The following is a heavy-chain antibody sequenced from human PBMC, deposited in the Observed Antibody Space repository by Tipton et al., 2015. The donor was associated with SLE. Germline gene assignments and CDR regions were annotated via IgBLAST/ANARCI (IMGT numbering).Heavy chain of an antibody. D-gene: IGHD6-13*01. CDR3: ARDGAAADFDY. J-gene: IGHJ4*02. Sequence: SLRLSCAASGFTFSDYYMNWVRQAPGKGLEWVSYISSSGSTIYYADSVKGRFTISRDNAKNSLYLQMNSLRAEDTAVYYCARDGAAADFDYWGQGTLVTVSS. CDR2: ISSSGSTI. V-gene: IGHV3-11*04. CDR1: GFTFSDYY.